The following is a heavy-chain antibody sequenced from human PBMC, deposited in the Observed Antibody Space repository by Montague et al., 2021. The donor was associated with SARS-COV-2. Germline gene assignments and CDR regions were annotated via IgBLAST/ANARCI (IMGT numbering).Heavy chain of an antibody. D-gene: IGHD4-17*01. CDR2: IYWDDDK. Sequence: PALMKPSKTLTLTCTFSGFSLNTSGEGVGWVRQPPGKALEWLALIYWDDDKRYSPSLKSRSTISKDTTKNEVVLTVANMDPVDTATYYCARYGDYGSWFDPWGQGTLVTVSS. J-gene: IGHJ5*02. V-gene: IGHV2-5*02. CDR1: GFSLNTSGEG. CDR3: ARYGDYGSWFDP.